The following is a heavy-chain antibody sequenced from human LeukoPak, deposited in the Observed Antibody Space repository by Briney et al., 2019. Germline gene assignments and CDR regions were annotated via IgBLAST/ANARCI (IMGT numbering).Heavy chain of an antibody. CDR3: ARGWSRPYYYDSSGSPGRYYYMDV. J-gene: IGHJ6*03. CDR1: GYSISSGYY. D-gene: IGHD3-22*01. Sequence: SETLSLTCAVSGYSISSGYYGGWIRQPPGKGLEGIGSIYHSGSTYYNPSLKSRVTISVDTSKNQFSLMLSSVTAADTAVYYCARGWSRPYYYDSSGSPGRYYYMDVWRKGTTVTVSS. V-gene: IGHV4-38-2*01. CDR2: IYHSGST.